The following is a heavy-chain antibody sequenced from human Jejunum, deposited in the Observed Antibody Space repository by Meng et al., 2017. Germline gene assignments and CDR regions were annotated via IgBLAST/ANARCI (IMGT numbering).Heavy chain of an antibody. V-gene: IGHV1-18*01. Sequence: ASVKVSCKASGYTFTSNGIGWVRQAPGQRLEWMGWISGYNGDTNYAQKFQGRVSMTTDTSTSTAYMELRSLISDDTAVYYCAKDYYSDYVYDYWGQGTLVTVSS. CDR1: GYTFTSNG. D-gene: IGHD4-11*01. J-gene: IGHJ4*02. CDR2: ISGYNGDT. CDR3: AKDYYSDYVYDY.